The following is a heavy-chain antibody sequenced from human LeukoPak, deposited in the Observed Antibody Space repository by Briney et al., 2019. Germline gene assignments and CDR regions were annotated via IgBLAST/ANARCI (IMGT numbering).Heavy chain of an antibody. V-gene: IGHV3-23*01. Sequence: PGGSLRLSCAASGFTFSSYAMSWVRQAPGKGLEWVSAISGSGGSTYYADSVKGRFTISRDNSKNTLYLQMNSLRAEDTAVYYFAKDGPPGTGMEMSVSGYWGQGTLVTVSS. J-gene: IGHJ4*02. D-gene: IGHD5-18*01. CDR3: AKDGPPGTGMEMSVSGY. CDR2: ISGSGGST. CDR1: GFTFSSYA.